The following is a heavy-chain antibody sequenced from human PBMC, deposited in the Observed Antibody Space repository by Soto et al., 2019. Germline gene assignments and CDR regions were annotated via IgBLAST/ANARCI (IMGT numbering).Heavy chain of an antibody. CDR3: AFHGGYGGPFDY. CDR2: IYSGGST. V-gene: IGHV3-66*01. D-gene: IGHD5-12*01. Sequence: EVQRVESGGGLVQPGGSLRLCCAVSGFTVSSNYMSWVRQAPGKGLEWVSVIYSGGSTDYADSVKGRFTISRDYSKNTLYLQMNSLRAEDTAVYYCAFHGGYGGPFDYWGQGTLVTVSS. J-gene: IGHJ4*02. CDR1: GFTVSSNY.